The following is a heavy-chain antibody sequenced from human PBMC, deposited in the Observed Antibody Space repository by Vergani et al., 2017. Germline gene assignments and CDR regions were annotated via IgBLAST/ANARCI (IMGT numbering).Heavy chain of an antibody. CDR2: IQFDGSNQ. Sequence: QVQLVESGGGVVQRGGSLRLHCATSGFTLSNYDMQWIRQGPGKGLEFVAFIQFDGSNQYYADSVKGRFTLSRDFSKNTLYLQMNSLRTDDTATYYCAKHFRGWGIDYWGQGTQVIVSS. CDR1: GFTLSNYD. D-gene: IGHD3-16*01. J-gene: IGHJ4*02. V-gene: IGHV3-30*02. CDR3: AKHFRGWGIDY.